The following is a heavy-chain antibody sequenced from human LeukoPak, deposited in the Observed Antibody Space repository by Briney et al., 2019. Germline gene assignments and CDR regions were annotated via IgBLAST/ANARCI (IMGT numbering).Heavy chain of an antibody. CDR2: ISSSGSTI. V-gene: IGHV3-48*03. D-gene: IGHD3-10*01. J-gene: IGHJ6*02. Sequence: GGSLGLFCAASGFTFSSYEMNWVRQAPGKGLEWVSYISSSGSTIYYADSVKGRFTISRDNAKNSLYLQMNSLRAEDTAVYYCARDLWFGVYYYGMDVWGQGTTVTVSS. CDR1: GFTFSSYE. CDR3: ARDLWFGVYYYGMDV.